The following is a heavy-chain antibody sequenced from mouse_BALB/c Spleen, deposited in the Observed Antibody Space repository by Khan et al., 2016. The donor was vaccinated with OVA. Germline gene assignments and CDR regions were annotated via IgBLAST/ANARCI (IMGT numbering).Heavy chain of an antibody. CDR2: FYPGTGSI. CDR1: GYMFTEYI. CDR3: ARHGRYGNLFDY. V-gene: IGHV1-62-2*01. J-gene: IGHJ2*01. Sequence: QVQLKESGAELVKPGASVKLSCKASGYMFTEYIIHWVKQRSGQGLEWIGWFYPGTGSIKNNEKFKDKATLTAAKSSSTVYMELSRLTSEDSAVYFCARHGRYGNLFDYWGQGTTLTVSS. D-gene: IGHD2-1*01.